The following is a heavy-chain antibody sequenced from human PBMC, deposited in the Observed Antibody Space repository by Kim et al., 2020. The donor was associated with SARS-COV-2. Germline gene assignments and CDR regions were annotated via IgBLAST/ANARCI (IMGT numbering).Heavy chain of an antibody. CDR1: GFTFSSYA. D-gene: IGHD3-9*01. J-gene: IGHJ3*02. V-gene: IGHV3-30*04. CDR3: ARGRYFDWFQRGDIIDAFDI. Sequence: GGSLRLSCAASGFTFSSYAMHWVRQAPGKGLEWVAAISYDGSNKYYADSVKGRFTISRDNSKNTLYLQMNSLRAEDTAVYYCARGRYFDWFQRGDIIDAFDIWGQGTMVTVSS. CDR2: ISYDGSNK.